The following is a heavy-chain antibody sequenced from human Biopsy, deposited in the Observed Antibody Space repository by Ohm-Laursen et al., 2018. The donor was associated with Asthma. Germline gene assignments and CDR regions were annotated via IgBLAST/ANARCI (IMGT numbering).Heavy chain of an antibody. J-gene: IGHJ4*02. V-gene: IGHV3-30*03. CDR2: ISYDGSNK. CDR1: GFTFSSFG. D-gene: IGHD6-19*01. CDR3: SREEPTSGWYQGSILR. Sequence: SLRLSCAASGFTFSSFGMHWVRQAPGKGLEWVACISYDGSNKYYPDSVKGRSTISRDNSKNTLYLQMNSLRAEDTAVYYCSREEPTSGWYQGSILRWGQGTLVTVSS.